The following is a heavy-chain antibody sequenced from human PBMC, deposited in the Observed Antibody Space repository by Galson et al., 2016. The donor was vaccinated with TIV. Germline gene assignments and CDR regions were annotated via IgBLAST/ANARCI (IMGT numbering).Heavy chain of an antibody. CDR3: ARVPTKTFDFWSGFDNSFCMDV. J-gene: IGHJ6*04. Sequence: SVKVSRKASGYTLSSYSISWVRQAPGQGLEWMGWISGYNGNKNYAQKFQDRVTMTTDTSTNTAYMELRSLRSDDTAVYYCARVPTKTFDFWSGFDNSFCMDVWGKGTTVTVSS. D-gene: IGHD3-3*01. V-gene: IGHV1-18*01. CDR1: GYTLSSYS. CDR2: ISGYNGNK.